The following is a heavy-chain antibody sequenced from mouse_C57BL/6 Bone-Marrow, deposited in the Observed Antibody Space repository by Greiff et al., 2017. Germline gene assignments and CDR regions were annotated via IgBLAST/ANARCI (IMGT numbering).Heavy chain of an antibody. CDR1: GYTFTDYE. CDR3: TRWLPFYAMDY. Sequence: QVQLQQPGAELVRPGASVTLSCKASGYTFTDYEMHWVKQTPVHGLEWIGAIDPETGGTAYNQKFKGKAILTADKSSSTAYMELRSLTSEDSAVYYCTRWLPFYAMDYWGQGTSVTVSS. V-gene: IGHV1-15*01. D-gene: IGHD2-2*01. J-gene: IGHJ4*01. CDR2: IDPETGGT.